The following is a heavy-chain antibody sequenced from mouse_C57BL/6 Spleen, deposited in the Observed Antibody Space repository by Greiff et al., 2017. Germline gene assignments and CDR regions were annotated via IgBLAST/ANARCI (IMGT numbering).Heavy chain of an antibody. CDR3: ARYYGGWRNLFDY. V-gene: IGHV1-55*01. Sequence: VQLQQPGAELVKPGASVKMSCKASGYIFTSYWITWVKQRPGQGLEWIGDIYPGSGSTNYNEKFKSKATLTVDTSSSTAYMQLSSLTSEDSAVYYCARYYGGWRNLFDYWGQGTTLTVSS. CDR2: IYPGSGST. J-gene: IGHJ2*01. D-gene: IGHD1-1*01. CDR1: GYIFTSYW.